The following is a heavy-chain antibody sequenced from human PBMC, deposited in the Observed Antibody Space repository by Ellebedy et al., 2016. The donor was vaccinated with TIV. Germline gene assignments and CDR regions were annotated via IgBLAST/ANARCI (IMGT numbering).Heavy chain of an antibody. V-gene: IGHV1-69*06. D-gene: IGHD1-14*01. CDR2: IIPIFDTA. J-gene: IGHJ6*02. CDR3: ATCPLTKTYFYYGMDV. Sequence: AASVKVSCKASGGTFNSHTICWVRQAPGEGLEWMGGIIPIFDTANYAQKFRGRVPFTADKSTSTAYMDLSSLTSEDTAVYYCATCPLTKTYFYYGMDVWGQGTTVTVSS. CDR1: GGTFNSHT.